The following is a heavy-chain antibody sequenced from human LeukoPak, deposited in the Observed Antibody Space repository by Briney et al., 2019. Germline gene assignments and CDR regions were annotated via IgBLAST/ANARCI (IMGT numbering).Heavy chain of an antibody. CDR1: GFTFSTYA. CDR2: IGGSGDTT. V-gene: IGHV3-23*01. J-gene: IGHJ4*02. D-gene: IGHD5-12*01. Sequence: GGSLRLSCAASGFTFSTYAMTWVRQTPGKGLEWVSAIGGSGDTTYYADSVKGRFTISRDNSKNTLYLQMNNLRAEDTAVYYCAPYRQQATIEAYWGQGTLVTVSS. CDR3: APYRQQATIEAY.